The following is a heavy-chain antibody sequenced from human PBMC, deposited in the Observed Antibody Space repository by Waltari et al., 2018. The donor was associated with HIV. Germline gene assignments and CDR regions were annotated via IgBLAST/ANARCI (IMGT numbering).Heavy chain of an antibody. J-gene: IGHJ4*02. D-gene: IGHD2-21*02. Sequence: QVQLVESGGGVVQPGRSLRLPCAASGFTFSRYGMPGVRQAPGKGLEWVAVIWYDGSNKYYADSVKGRFTISRDNSKNTLYLQMNSLRAEDTAVYYCAREDLLYCGGDCYPGDYWGQGTLVTVSS. CDR3: AREDLLYCGGDCYPGDY. CDR1: GFTFSRYG. V-gene: IGHV3-33*01. CDR2: IWYDGSNK.